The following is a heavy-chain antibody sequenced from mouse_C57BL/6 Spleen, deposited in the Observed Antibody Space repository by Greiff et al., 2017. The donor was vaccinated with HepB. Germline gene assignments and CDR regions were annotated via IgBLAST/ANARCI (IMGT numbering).Heavy chain of an antibody. V-gene: IGHV5-9-1*02. Sequence: EVQGVESGEGLVKPGGSLKLSCAASGFTFSSYAMSWVRQTPEKRLEWVAYISSGGDYIYYADTVKGRFTISRDNARNTLYLQMSSLKSEDTAMYYCTRDGNYLDWFAYWGQGTLVTVSA. CDR2: ISSGGDYI. CDR3: TRDGNYLDWFAY. J-gene: IGHJ3*01. CDR1: GFTFSSYA. D-gene: IGHD2-1*01.